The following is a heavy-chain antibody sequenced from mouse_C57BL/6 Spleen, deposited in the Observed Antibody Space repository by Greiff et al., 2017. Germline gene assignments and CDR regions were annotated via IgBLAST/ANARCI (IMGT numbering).Heavy chain of an antibody. CDR1: GFTFTDYY. CDR2: IRNKANGYTT. CDR3: ARGAISLAWCAY. J-gene: IGHJ3*01. V-gene: IGHV7-3*01. Sequence: EVKLMESGGGLVQPGGSLSLSCAASGFTFTDYYMSWVRQPPGKALEWLGFIRNKANGYTTEYSASVKGRFTISRDNSQSILYLQMNALRAEDSATYYCARGAISLAWCAYWGQGTLVTVSA.